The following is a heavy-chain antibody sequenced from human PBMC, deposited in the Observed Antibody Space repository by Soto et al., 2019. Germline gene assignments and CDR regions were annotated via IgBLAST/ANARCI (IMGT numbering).Heavy chain of an antibody. CDR2: IWYDGSNK. Sequence: LRLSCAASGFIFSSYGMHWVRQAPGKGLEWVAIIWYDGSNKYYADSVKGRFIISRDNSKNTLYLQMNSLRAEDTAVYYCATDGVPHNWNGEPHWFDPWGQGILVTVSS. D-gene: IGHD1-20*01. J-gene: IGHJ5*02. CDR3: ATDGVPHNWNGEPHWFDP. V-gene: IGHV3-33*01. CDR1: GFIFSSYG.